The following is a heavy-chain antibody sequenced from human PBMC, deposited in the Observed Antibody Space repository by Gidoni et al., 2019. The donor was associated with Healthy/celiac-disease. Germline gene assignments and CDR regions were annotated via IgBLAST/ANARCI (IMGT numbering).Heavy chain of an antibody. CDR2: IYYSGST. V-gene: IGHV4-39*01. CDR3: AIHDYSNYVLDY. D-gene: IGHD4-4*01. Sequence: QLQLQESGPGLVKPSETLSLTCTVSGGSISSSTYYWGWIRQPPGRGLEWIGSIYYSGSTYYNPSLKSRVTISVDTSKNQFSLKLSSVTAADTAVYYCAIHDYSNYVLDYWGQGTLVTVSS. J-gene: IGHJ4*02. CDR1: GGSISSSTYY.